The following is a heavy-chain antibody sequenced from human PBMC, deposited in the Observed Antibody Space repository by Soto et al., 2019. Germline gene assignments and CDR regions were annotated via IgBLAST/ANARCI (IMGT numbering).Heavy chain of an antibody. V-gene: IGHV1-8*01. J-gene: IGHJ6*02. CDR3: ARAAYYDFWSGYHAYYYYGMDV. CDR2: MNPNSGNT. CDR1: GYTFTSYY. Sequence: ASVKVSCKASGYTFTSYYINWVRQATGQGLEWMGWMNPNSGNTGYAQKFQGRVTMTRNTSISTAYMELSSLRSEDTAVYYCARAAYYDFWSGYHAYYYYGMDVWGQGTTVTVSS. D-gene: IGHD3-3*01.